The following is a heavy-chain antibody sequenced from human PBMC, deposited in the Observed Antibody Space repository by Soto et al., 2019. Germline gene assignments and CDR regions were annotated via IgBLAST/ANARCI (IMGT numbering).Heavy chain of an antibody. CDR2: INPDTGAT. J-gene: IGHJ4*02. CDR1: GYQFTGSY. D-gene: IGHD2-15*01. Sequence: QVRLVQSGADVQRPGASMNISCQASGYQFTGSYLHWVRRAPGHGLQWMGMINPDTGATTYAETFQERVTMTTATSAGTVFLGPGRLSSDDTATYSCARHYCRGTSCYWYLDFWGQGTFVSVSS. V-gene: IGHV1-2*02. CDR3: ARHYCRGTSCYWYLDF.